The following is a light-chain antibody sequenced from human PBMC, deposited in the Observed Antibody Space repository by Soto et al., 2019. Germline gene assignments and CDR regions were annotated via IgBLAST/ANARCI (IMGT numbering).Light chain of an antibody. J-gene: IGKJ1*01. V-gene: IGKV1-39*01. CDR2: ATS. CDR3: QNSYNSPWT. CDR1: QSISSW. Sequence: DIQMTQSPSTLSASVGDRVTITCRASQSISSWLAWYQQKPGKAPKLLIYATSSLQSGVPSRFSGSGSGTDFTLIISSLQPEDFATYYCQNSYNSPWTFGQGTKVEIK.